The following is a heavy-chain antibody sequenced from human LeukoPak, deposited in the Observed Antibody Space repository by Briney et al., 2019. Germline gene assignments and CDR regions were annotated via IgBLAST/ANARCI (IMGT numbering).Heavy chain of an antibody. V-gene: IGHV4-38-2*02. CDR2: IYHSGST. Sequence: PSETLSLTCTVSGYSISSGYYCGWIRQPPGKGLEWIGSIYHSGSTYYNPSLKSRVTISVDTSKNQFSLKLSSVTAADTAVYYCARVYYEGDYFDYWGQGTLVTVSS. D-gene: IGHD3-22*01. CDR3: ARVYYEGDYFDY. J-gene: IGHJ4*02. CDR1: GYSISSGYY.